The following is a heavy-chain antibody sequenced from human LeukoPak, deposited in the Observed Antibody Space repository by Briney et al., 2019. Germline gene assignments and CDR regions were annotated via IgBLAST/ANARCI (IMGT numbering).Heavy chain of an antibody. CDR3: VRDGDDYNFDY. V-gene: IGHV3-74*01. CDR2: VKGDGSFT. CDR1: GFTFRNYW. J-gene: IGHJ4*02. D-gene: IGHD5-24*01. Sequence: GGSLRLSCAASGFTFRNYWMHCVRQAPGKGLVGVSRVKGDGSFTDYAESVKGRFTISRDNAKNTLYLQMYSLRAEDTAAYYCVRDGDDYNFDYWGQGSLVTVSS.